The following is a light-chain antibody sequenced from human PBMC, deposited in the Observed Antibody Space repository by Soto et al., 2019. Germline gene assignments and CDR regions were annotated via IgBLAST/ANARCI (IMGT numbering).Light chain of an antibody. Sequence: DIQMTQDPSSLSTSIRDRVTMTCRASQRINIYLNWYRQKPGKAPELLIYSASNLQSGVPSRFSGSGSGTDFTLTISGLQSEDFATYYCQQSFSTPTFGEGTRLEIK. J-gene: IGKJ5*01. CDR1: QRINIY. V-gene: IGKV1-39*01. CDR3: QQSFSTPT. CDR2: SAS.